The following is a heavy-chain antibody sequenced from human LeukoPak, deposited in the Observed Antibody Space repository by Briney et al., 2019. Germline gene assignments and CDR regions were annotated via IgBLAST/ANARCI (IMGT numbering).Heavy chain of an antibody. CDR3: ARDARQQLVERFDY. CDR1: GFTFSDYY. CDR2: ISSSGSTI. Sequence: TGGSLRLSCPASGFTFSDYYMSWIRQAPGKGLEWVSYISSSGSTIYYADSVKGRFTISRDNAKNSLYLQMNSLRAEDTAVYYCARDARQQLVERFDYWGRGTLVTVSS. V-gene: IGHV3-11*01. D-gene: IGHD6-13*01. J-gene: IGHJ4*02.